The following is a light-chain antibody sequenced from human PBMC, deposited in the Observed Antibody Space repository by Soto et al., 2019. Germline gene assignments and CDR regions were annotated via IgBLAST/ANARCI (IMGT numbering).Light chain of an antibody. J-gene: IGLJ3*02. CDR1: SSDIGSYDR. CDR2: GVT. Sequence: QSALTQPPSVSGSPGQSVTISCIGTSSDIGSYDRVSWYQQSPGTAPKLIIYGVTNRPSGVAGRFSGSKSGNTASLTISGLQAEDEADYYCTSYTTKTALVFGGGTKLTVL. V-gene: IGLV2-18*02. CDR3: TSYTTKTALV.